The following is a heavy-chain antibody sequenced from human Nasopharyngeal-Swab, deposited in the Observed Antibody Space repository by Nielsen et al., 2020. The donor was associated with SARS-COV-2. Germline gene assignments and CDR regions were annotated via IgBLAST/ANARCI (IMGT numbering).Heavy chain of an antibody. J-gene: IGHJ4*02. CDR1: GFTFTTYD. CDR3: ARGGPVAFDY. V-gene: IGHV1-8*01. D-gene: IGHD6-19*01. CDR2: MTPKTGYT. Sequence: ASVKVSCKASGFTFTTYDINWVRQASGQGPDWMGWMTPKTGYTGYAQKFQGRVTMTWNTSISTAYMDLSSLTSEDTAVYYCARGGPVAFDYWGQGSLVIVSS.